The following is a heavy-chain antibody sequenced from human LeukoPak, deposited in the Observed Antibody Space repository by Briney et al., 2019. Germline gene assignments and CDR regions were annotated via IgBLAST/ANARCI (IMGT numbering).Heavy chain of an antibody. J-gene: IGHJ4*02. V-gene: IGHV4-34*01. CDR1: GGSFSGYY. D-gene: IGHD2-21*02. CDR3: ARVWAYCGGDCYKSHFDY. Sequence: SETLSLTCAVYGGSFSGYYWSWIRQPPGKGLEWIGEINNSGSTNYNPSLKSRVTISVDTSKNQFSLKLSSVTAAGTAVYYCARVWAYCGGDCYKSHFDYWGQGTLVTVSS. CDR2: INNSGST.